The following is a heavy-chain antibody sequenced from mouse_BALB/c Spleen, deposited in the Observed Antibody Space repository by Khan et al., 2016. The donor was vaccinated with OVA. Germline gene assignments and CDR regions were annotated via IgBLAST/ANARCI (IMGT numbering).Heavy chain of an antibody. CDR3: AKSDYDVYYYAMDY. CDR2: LWRGGST. D-gene: IGHD2-4*01. Sequence: VELVESGPSLVQPSQSLSITCTVSGFSLTSDGVHWVRQYPGKGLEWLGVLWRGGSTDYNAAFMSRLSITKDNSKSQDFFKMHSLQADDTAMYYGAKSDYDVYYYAMDYWGQGTSVTVSS. CDR1: GFSLTSDG. J-gene: IGHJ4*01. V-gene: IGHV2-5-1*01.